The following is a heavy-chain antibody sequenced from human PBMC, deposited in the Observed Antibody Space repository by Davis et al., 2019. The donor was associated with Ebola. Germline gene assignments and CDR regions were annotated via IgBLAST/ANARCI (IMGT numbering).Heavy chain of an antibody. CDR3: ARGPGWLLRLYYMDV. J-gene: IGHJ6*03. CDR2: ISPNSGGT. Sequence: ASVKVSCKASGYTFTGYYMHWVRQAPGQGLEWMGWISPNSGGTNYAQKFQGRVTMTRDTSISTAYMELSRLRSDDTAVYYCARGPGWLLRLYYMDVWGKGTTVTVSS. CDR1: GYTFTGYY. V-gene: IGHV1-2*02. D-gene: IGHD5-12*01.